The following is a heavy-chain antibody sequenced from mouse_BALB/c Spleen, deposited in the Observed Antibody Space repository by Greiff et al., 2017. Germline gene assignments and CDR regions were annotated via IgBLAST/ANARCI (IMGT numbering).Heavy chain of an antibody. CDR1: GYTFTSYN. D-gene: IGHD1-1*01. Sequence: QSGAELVRSGASVKMSCKASGYTFTSYNMHWVKQTPGQGLEWIGYIYPGNGGTNYNQKFKGKATLTADTSSSTAYMQISSLTSEDSAVYFCAREGDYYGSDWYFDVWGAGTTVTVSS. V-gene: IGHV1-12*01. J-gene: IGHJ1*01. CDR2: IYPGNGGT. CDR3: AREGDYYGSDWYFDV.